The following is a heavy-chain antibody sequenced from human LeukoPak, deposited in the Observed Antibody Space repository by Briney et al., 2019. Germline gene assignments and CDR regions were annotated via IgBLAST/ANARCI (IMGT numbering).Heavy chain of an antibody. D-gene: IGHD6-19*01. CDR2: ISGSGGST. CDR1: GFTFSSYG. J-gene: IGHJ4*02. Sequence: GGSLRLSCAASGFTFSSYGMSWVRQAPGKGLEWVSAISGSGGSTYYADSVKGRFTISRDNSKNTLYLQMNSLRAEDTAVYYCAKDGTLYSSGRFDYWGQGTLVTVSS. CDR3: AKDGTLYSSGRFDY. V-gene: IGHV3-23*01.